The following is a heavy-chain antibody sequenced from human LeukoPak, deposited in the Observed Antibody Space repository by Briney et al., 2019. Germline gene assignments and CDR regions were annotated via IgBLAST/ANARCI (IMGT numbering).Heavy chain of an antibody. V-gene: IGHV1-3*01. J-gene: IGHJ5*02. Sequence: ASVKVSCKASGYTFTSYAMHWVRQAPGQRLEWMGWINAGNGNTKYSQKFQGRVTITRDTSASTAYMELRSLRSDDTAVYYCARQYDFWSAKDEDNWFDPWGQGTLVTVSS. D-gene: IGHD3-3*01. CDR1: GYTFTSYA. CDR3: ARQYDFWSAKDEDNWFDP. CDR2: INAGNGNT.